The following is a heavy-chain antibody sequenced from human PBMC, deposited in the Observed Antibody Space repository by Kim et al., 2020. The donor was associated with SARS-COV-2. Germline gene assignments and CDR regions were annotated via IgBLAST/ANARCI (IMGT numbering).Heavy chain of an antibody. CDR2: INHSGST. Sequence: SETLSLTCAVYGGSFSGYYLSWIRQPPGKGLEWIGEINHSGSTNYNPSLKSRVTISVDTSKNQFSLKLSSVTAADTAVYYCARRIPYYYDSRGAFDIWGQGTMVTVSS. J-gene: IGHJ3*02. CDR1: GGSFSGYY. CDR3: ARRIPYYYDSRGAFDI. V-gene: IGHV4-34*01. D-gene: IGHD3-22*01.